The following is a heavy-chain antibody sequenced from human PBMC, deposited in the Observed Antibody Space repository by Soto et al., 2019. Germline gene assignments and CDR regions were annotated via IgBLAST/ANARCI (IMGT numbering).Heavy chain of an antibody. Sequence: PGGSLRLSCAASGFTFSRYSMNWVRQAPGKGLGWVSSISSSSSYIYYGDSVKGRFTISRDNAKNSLYLLMNSLRAEDTAVYYCARDHPKVGYCSSTSCYMRRYYYYYGMDVWGQGTTVNVSS. V-gene: IGHV3-21*01. CDR3: ARDHPKVGYCSSTSCYMRRYYYYYGMDV. CDR1: GFTFSRYS. J-gene: IGHJ6*02. D-gene: IGHD2-2*02. CDR2: ISSSSSYI.